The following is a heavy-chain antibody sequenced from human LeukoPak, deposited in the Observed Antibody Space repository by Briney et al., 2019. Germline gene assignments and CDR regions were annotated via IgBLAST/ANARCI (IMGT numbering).Heavy chain of an antibody. CDR1: GGSISSSSCY. J-gene: IGHJ2*01. CDR2: IHYSGST. CDR3: ARHWIEGWYFGL. Sequence: SETLSLTCTVSGGSISSSSCYWGWIRQPPGKGLEWIGSIHYSGSTYYNPSLKSRVTISVDTSKNQFSLKLSSVTAADTGVYYCARHWIEGWYFGLWGRGTLVTVSS. D-gene: IGHD2-2*03. V-gene: IGHV4-39*01.